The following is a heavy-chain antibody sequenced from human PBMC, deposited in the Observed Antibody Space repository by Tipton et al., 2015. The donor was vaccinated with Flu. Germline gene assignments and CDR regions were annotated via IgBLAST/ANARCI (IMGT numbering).Heavy chain of an antibody. CDR3: ARDSSSWYRDYNWFDP. J-gene: IGHJ5*02. CDR2: IYTSGST. D-gene: IGHD6-13*01. Sequence: LRLSCTVSGGSISSYYWSWIRQPAGKGLEWIGRIYTSGSTNYNPSLKSRVTMSVDTSKNQFSLKLSSVTAADTAVYYCARDSSSWYRDYNWFDPWGQGTLVTVSS. CDR1: GGSISSYY. V-gene: IGHV4-4*07.